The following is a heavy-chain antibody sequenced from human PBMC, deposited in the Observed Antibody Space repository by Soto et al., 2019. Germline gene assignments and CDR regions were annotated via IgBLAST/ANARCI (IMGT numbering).Heavy chain of an antibody. CDR2: IIPILGIA. CDR3: ARGVGSGSYYNQYNWFDP. J-gene: IGHJ5*02. Sequence: GASVKGSCQASGGTLRTYTISWVRQAPGQRVEWMGRIIPILGIAKYAQKFQGRVTMTTDTSTSTAYMELRSLRSDDTAVYYCARGVGSGSYYNQYNWFDPWGQGTLVTVSS. D-gene: IGHD3-10*01. CDR1: GGTLRTYT. V-gene: IGHV1-69*02.